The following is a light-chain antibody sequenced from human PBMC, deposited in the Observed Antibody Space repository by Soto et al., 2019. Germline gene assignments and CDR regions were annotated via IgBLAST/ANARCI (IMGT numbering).Light chain of an antibody. CDR1: QSISSW. V-gene: IGKV1-5*01. CDR2: DAS. CDR3: QQYNKYSIT. Sequence: DIQMTQSPSTLSASVGDRVTITCRASQSISSWLAWYQQKPGKAPKLLIYDASRLESGVTSRFSGSGSGTEFTLTISSLQTDDFATDYCQQYNKYSITFGQGTRLEIK. J-gene: IGKJ5*01.